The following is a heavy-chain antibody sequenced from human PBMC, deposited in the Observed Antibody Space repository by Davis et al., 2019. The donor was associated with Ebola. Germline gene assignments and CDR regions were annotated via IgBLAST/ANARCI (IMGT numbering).Heavy chain of an antibody. CDR1: AGTFRSYA. V-gene: IGHV1-69*06. Sequence: SVKVSCKVSAGTFRSYALSWVRQAPGQGLEWMGGIVPMFGTPNYAQKFQGRVTITADKSTSTAYMELSSLRSEDTAVYYCAREEYYYDSSGYYHATFDYWGQGTLVTVSS. CDR3: AREEYYYDSSGYYHATFDY. CDR2: IVPMFGTP. J-gene: IGHJ4*02. D-gene: IGHD3-22*01.